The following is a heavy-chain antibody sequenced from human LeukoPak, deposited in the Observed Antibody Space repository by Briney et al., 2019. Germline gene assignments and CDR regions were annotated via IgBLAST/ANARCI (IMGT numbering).Heavy chain of an antibody. J-gene: IGHJ3*02. CDR1: GGSFSGYY. CDR2: INHSGST. Sequence: PSETLSLTCAVYGGSFSGYYWSWIRQPPGKGLEWIGEINHSGSTNYNPSLKSRVTISVDTSKNQFSLKLSSVTAADTAVYYCARGLTVTTRAFDIWGQGTMVTVSS. CDR3: ARGLTVTTRAFDI. V-gene: IGHV4-34*01. D-gene: IGHD4-17*01.